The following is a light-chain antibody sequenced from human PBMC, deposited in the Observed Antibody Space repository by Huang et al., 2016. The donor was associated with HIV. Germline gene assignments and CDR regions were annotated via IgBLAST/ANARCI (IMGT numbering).Light chain of an antibody. CDR2: DAS. CDR3: QHYNNWPPRYT. J-gene: IGKJ2*01. V-gene: IGKV3-15*01. Sequence: EVVMTQSPATMSVSPGERAALSCRASQNVNNNLAWYQRKPGQAPRLLIYDASTRATNIPARFSCSGSGTEFTLAISSLQSEDFAVYYCQHYNNWPPRYTFGQGTKLEI. CDR1: QNVNNN.